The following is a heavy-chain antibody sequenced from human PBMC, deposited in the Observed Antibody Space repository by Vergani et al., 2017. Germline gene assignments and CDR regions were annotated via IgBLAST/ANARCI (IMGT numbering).Heavy chain of an antibody. CDR1: GGSFNTYY. D-gene: IGHD3-9*01. J-gene: IGHJ6*02. CDR2: IYSTGST. V-gene: IGHV4-59*13. CDR3: GRVKYRDEASTGYRLEGMDI. Sequence: QVQLEESGPGLVKPSETLSLTCTVSGGSFNTYYWSWIRQSPGKGLEWIGYIYSTGSTNYNPSLNSRVTMSVDTSKNQFSLKLRSVTAADTAVYFCGRVKYRDEASTGYRLEGMDIWGQGTTVTISS.